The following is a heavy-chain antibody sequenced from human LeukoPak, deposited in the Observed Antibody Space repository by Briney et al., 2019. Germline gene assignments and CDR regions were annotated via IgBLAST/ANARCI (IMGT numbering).Heavy chain of an antibody. V-gene: IGHV4-39*01. CDR1: GXSISSSSYY. Sequence: SSETLSLTCTVSGXSISSSSYYWGWIRQPPGEGLEWIGTIYYSGTTYYNPSLGSRVTISLDTSKNQFSPKLTSVTAADTAVYYCARRSTKENGFDFWGQGTLVTVSS. D-gene: IGHD1-1*01. J-gene: IGHJ4*02. CDR3: ARRSTKENGFDF. CDR2: IYYSGTT.